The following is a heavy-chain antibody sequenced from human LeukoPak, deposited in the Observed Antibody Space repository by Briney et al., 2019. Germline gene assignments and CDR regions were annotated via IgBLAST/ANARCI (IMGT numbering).Heavy chain of an antibody. V-gene: IGHV3-23*01. CDR1: GFTFSSYA. CDR3: ARAIGGYYYYYCMDV. Sequence: GGSLRLSCAASGFTFSSYAMSWVRQAPGKGLEWVSAISGSGGSTYYADSVKGRFTISRDNSKNTLYLQMNSLRAEDTAVYYCARAIGGYYYYYCMDVWGKGTTVTVSS. CDR2: ISGSGGST. D-gene: IGHD3-16*01. J-gene: IGHJ6*03.